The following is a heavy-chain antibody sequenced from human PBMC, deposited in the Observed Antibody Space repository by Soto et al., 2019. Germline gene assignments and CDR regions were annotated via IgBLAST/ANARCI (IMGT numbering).Heavy chain of an antibody. CDR2: IKSKTDGGTT. J-gene: IGHJ4*02. CDR3: TTDQSRGWYKAVDY. CDR1: GFTFSNAW. Sequence: EVQLVESGGGLVKPGGSLRLSCAASGFTFSNAWMSWVRQAPGKGLEWVGRIKSKTDGGTTDYAAPVKGRFTISRDDSKNTLYLQMNSLKTEDTAVYYCTTDQSRGWYKAVDYWGQGTLVTVSS. V-gene: IGHV3-15*01. D-gene: IGHD6-19*01.